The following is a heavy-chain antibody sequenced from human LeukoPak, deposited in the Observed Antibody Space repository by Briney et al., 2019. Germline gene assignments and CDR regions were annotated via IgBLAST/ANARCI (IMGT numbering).Heavy chain of an antibody. CDR1: GYTFTGYY. J-gene: IGHJ4*02. Sequence: EASVKVSCKASGYTFTGYYMHWVRQAPGQGLEWMGWINPNSGGTNYAQKFQGRVTMTRDTSINTAYMELSRLRSDDTAVYYCAHYCSGGSCHSDYWGQGTLVTVSS. CDR3: AHYCSGGSCHSDY. V-gene: IGHV1-2*02. D-gene: IGHD2-15*01. CDR2: INPNSGGT.